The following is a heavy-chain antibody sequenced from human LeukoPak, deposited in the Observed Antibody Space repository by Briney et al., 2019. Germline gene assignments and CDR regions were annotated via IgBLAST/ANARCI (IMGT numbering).Heavy chain of an antibody. V-gene: IGHV1-18*01. CDR2: ISAYNGNT. J-gene: IGHJ4*02. Sequence: RASVKVSCKASGYTFTSYGISWVRQAPGQGLEWMGWISAYNGNTNYAQKLQGRVTMTTDTSTRTAYMELRSLRSDDTAVYYCASDLGIAVAGTSGCWGKGTLVTVSS. CDR3: ASDLGIAVAGTSGC. CDR1: GYTFTSYG. D-gene: IGHD6-19*01.